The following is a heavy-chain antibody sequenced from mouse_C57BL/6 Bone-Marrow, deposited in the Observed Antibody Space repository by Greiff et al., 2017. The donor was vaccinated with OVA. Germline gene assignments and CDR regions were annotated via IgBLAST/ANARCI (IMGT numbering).Heavy chain of an antibody. V-gene: IGHV1-64*01. CDR1: GYTFTSYW. CDR3: ARSCYCYRPCAY. D-gene: IGHD1-2*01. CDR2: IYPNSGST. J-gene: IGHJ3*01. Sequence: VQLQQPGAELVKPGASVKLSCKASGYTFTSYWMHWVKQRPGQGLEWIGMIYPNSGSTNYNGKFKSKATLTVDKSSSTAYMQLSSLTSEDSAVDYCARSCYCYRPCAYGGRGTVVTVTA.